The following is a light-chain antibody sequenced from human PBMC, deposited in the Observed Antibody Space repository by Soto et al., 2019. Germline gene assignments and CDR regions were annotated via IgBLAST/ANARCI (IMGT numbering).Light chain of an antibody. CDR2: WAS. J-gene: IGKJ2*01. Sequence: DIVLTQSPDSLALSLGERATINCKSSQSLFHNSNNKNCLAWYRQKPGQPTELLIYWASTREFGVPDRFSGSGFGTDFTLTLSSLQAEDVAVYYCQQYYSPLPTFGQGTRLEIK. CDR1: QSLFHNSNNKNC. V-gene: IGKV4-1*01. CDR3: QQYYSPLPT.